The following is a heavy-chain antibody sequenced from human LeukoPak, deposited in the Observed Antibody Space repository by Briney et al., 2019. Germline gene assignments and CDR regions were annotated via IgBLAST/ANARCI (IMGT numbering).Heavy chain of an antibody. CDR2: TYYRSKWYN. Sequence: SQTLSLTCAISGDSVSSNSAAWNWIRQSPSRGLEWLGRTYYRSKWYNDYAVSVKSRTTINPDTSKNQFSLQLNSVTPEDTAVYYCARARDRGRASVTWFDPRGQGTLVTVSS. V-gene: IGHV6-1*01. CDR3: ARARDRGRASVTWFDP. CDR1: GDSVSSNSAA. D-gene: IGHD3-10*01. J-gene: IGHJ5*02.